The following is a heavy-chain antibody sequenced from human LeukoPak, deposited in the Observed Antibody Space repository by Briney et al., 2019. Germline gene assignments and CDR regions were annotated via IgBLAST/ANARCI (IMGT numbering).Heavy chain of an antibody. CDR2: IYYSGST. CDR3: TSGGMVSGDY. Sequence: PSETLSLTCTVSGGSINSYYWSWIRQPPGKGLEWIGYIYYSGSTNYNPSLKSRVTISRDTSKNQFSLKPRSVTAADTAVYYCTSGGMVSGDYWGQGTLVTVSS. V-gene: IGHV4-59*01. J-gene: IGHJ4*02. CDR1: GGSINSYY. D-gene: IGHD2-8*01.